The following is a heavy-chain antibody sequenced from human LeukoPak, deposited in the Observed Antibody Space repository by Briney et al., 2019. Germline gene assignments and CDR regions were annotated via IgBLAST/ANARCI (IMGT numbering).Heavy chain of an antibody. CDR1: GFTFNIYA. V-gene: IGHV3-23*01. J-gene: IGHJ4*02. D-gene: IGHD3-22*01. Sequence: PGGSLRLSCAASGFTFNIYAMSWVRQAPGKGLEWVSSITRSGDVTFYAESVKDRFTISRDNSKNTLYLQMSRLRAEDTAVYYCAKDRPNYHESNGHYYRPNGDYWGQGTLVTVSS. CDR2: ITRSGDVT. CDR3: AKDRPNYHESNGHYYRPNGDY.